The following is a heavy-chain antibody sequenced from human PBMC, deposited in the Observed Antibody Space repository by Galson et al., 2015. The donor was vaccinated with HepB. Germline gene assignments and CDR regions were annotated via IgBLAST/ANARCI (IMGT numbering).Heavy chain of an antibody. Sequence: LSLTCTVSGGSISSGDYYWSWIRQHPGKGLEWIGYIFHSGSTYYNPSLQSRVTMSVDTSKNQFSLKLRSVTAADTAVYYCARIRWELFTFDIWGQGTMVTVSS. CDR3: ARIRWELFTFDI. J-gene: IGHJ3*02. V-gene: IGHV4-31*03. CDR2: IFHSGST. D-gene: IGHD4-23*01. CDR1: GGSISSGDYY.